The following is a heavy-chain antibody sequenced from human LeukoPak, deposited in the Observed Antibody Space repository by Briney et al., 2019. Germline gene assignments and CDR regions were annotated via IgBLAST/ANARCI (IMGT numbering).Heavy chain of an antibody. J-gene: IGHJ4*02. CDR3: AKDRATWFGELSYYFDY. V-gene: IGHV3-30*18. Sequence: GRSLRLSCAASGFTFSSYGMHWVRQAPGKGLEWVAVISYDGSNKYYADSVKGRFTISRDNSKNTLYLQMNSLRAEDTAVYYCAKDRATWFGELSYYFDYWGQGTLVTVSS. CDR2: ISYDGSNK. D-gene: IGHD3-10*01. CDR1: GFTFSSYG.